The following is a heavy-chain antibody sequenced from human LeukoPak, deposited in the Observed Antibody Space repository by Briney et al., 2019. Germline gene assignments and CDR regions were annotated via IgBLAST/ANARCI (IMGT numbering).Heavy chain of an antibody. CDR1: GFTFSNYA. CDR2: ISTSGGGI. D-gene: IGHD3-22*01. Sequence: GGSLRLSCAASGFTFSNYAMSWVRQAPGKGLEWVSGISTSGGGIYYAHSVKGRFTISRDNSMNTLYLQMYSLRDDDTAVYYCAKDGFDYYDSSGYYYFDYWGHGTLVTASS. V-gene: IGHV3-23*01. CDR3: AKDGFDYYDSSGYYYFDY. J-gene: IGHJ4*01.